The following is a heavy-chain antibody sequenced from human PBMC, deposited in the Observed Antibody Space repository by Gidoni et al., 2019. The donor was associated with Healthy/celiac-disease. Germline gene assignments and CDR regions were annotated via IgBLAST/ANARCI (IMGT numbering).Heavy chain of an antibody. CDR1: GFTFSSYA. V-gene: IGHV3-23*01. D-gene: IGHD3-16*02. J-gene: IGHJ4*02. CDR2: ISGSGGST. CDR3: ASAYDYIWGSYPPSDY. Sequence: EVQLLESGGGLVQPGGSLRLSCAASGFTFSSYAMSWVRQAPGKGLEWVSAISGSGGSTYYADSVKGPFTISRDNSKNTLYLQMNSLRAEDTAVYYCASAYDYIWGSYPPSDYWGQGTLVTVSS.